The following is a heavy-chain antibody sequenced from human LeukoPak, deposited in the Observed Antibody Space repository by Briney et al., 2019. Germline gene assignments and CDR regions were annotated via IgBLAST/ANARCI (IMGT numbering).Heavy chain of an antibody. J-gene: IGHJ5*02. Sequence: GGSLRLSCAASGFTFSSYGMHWVRQAPGKGLEWVAVIWYDGSNKYYADSVKGRFTISRDNSKNTLYLQMNSLRAEDTAVYYCARDHCGGDCYSPWFDPWGQGTLVTVSS. CDR1: GFTFSSYG. D-gene: IGHD2-21*02. V-gene: IGHV3-33*01. CDR2: IWYDGSNK. CDR3: ARDHCGGDCYSPWFDP.